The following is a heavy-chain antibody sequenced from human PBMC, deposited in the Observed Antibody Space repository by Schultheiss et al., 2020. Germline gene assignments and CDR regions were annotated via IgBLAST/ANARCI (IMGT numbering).Heavy chain of an antibody. CDR3: ARIRGARPYYYYGMDV. CDR2: ISADDST. CDR1: GFTFSYYY. V-gene: IGHV3-66*01. D-gene: IGHD6-6*01. Sequence: GGSLRLSCAASGFTFSYYYMSGVRQAPGKGLEWVSLISADDSTYYADSVKGRFTISRDNAKNSLYLQMNSLRDEDTAVYYCARIRGARPYYYYGMDVWGQGTTVTVSS. J-gene: IGHJ6*02.